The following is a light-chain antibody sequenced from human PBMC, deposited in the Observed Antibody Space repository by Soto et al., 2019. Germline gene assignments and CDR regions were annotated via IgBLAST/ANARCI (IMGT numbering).Light chain of an antibody. V-gene: IGKV1-5*03. CDR2: KSS. J-gene: IGKJ1*01. Sequence: DIQMTQSPSTLSASVGDRVTITCRASQRISNWLAWYQQKPGKAPKVLIYKSSTLESGVPSRFSGSGSGTEFTLTISSLQPEDGASYYCQHYNIYSWTFGQGTKVEIK. CDR3: QHYNIYSWT. CDR1: QRISNW.